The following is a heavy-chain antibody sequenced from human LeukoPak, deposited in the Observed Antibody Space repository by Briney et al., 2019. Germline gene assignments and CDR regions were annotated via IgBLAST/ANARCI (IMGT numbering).Heavy chain of an antibody. J-gene: IGHJ4*02. CDR2: ISYDGSNK. Sequence: PGRSLRLSCAASGFTFRSNGMHWVRQAPGKGLEWVAVISYDGSNKYYADSVKGRFTISRDNSKNTLYLQMNSLRAEDTAVYYCAKSYCGGDCRDYWGQGTLVTVSS. V-gene: IGHV3-30*18. CDR3: AKSYCGGDCRDY. D-gene: IGHD2-21*02. CDR1: GFTFRSNG.